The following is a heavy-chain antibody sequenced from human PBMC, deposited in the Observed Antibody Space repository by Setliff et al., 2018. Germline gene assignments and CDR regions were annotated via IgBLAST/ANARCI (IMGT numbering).Heavy chain of an antibody. CDR2: INTNTGNP. Sequence: ASVKVSCKASGYTFTGYAINWVRQAPGQGLEYLGWINTNTGNPTYVQGFTGRFVFSLDTSVSTAYQQISSLKAEDTAVYYCARGVYEYSYGYRGHYYYYMDVWGKGATVTVSS. J-gene: IGHJ6*03. V-gene: IGHV7-4-1*02. CDR3: ARGVYEYSYGYRGHYYYYMDV. D-gene: IGHD3-16*01. CDR1: GYTFTGYA.